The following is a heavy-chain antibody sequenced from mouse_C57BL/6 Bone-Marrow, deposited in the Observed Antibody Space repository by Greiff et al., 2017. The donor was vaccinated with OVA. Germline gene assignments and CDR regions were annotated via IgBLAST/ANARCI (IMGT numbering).Heavy chain of an antibody. D-gene: IGHD1-1*01. V-gene: IGHV1-69*01. CDR2: IDPSDSYT. Sequence: QVQLQQPGAELVMPGASVKLSCKASGYTFTSYWMHWVKQRPGQGLEWIGEIDPSDSYTNYNQKFKGKSTLTVDKSSSTAYMQLSSLTSEDSAVYYCARGREPNYYGSSRDWYFDVWGTGTTVTVSS. J-gene: IGHJ1*03. CDR3: ARGREPNYYGSSRDWYFDV. CDR1: GYTFTSYW.